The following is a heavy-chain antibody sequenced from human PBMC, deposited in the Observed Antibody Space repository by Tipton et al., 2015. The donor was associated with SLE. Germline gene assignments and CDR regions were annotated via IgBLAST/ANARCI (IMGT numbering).Heavy chain of an antibody. J-gene: IGHJ5*02. CDR2: IYYSGST. D-gene: IGHD4-17*01. Sequence: LRLSCTVSGGSISSYYWSWIRQPPGKGLEWIGYIYYSGSTNYNPSLKSRVTISVDTSKNQFSLKLSSVTAADTAVYYCARDYGPGNWFDPWGQGSLVTFSS. CDR3: ARDYGPGNWFDP. V-gene: IGHV4-59*01. CDR1: GGSISSYY.